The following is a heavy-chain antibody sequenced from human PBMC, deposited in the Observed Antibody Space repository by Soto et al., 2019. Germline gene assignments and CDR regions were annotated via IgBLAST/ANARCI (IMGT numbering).Heavy chain of an antibody. CDR3: VKEGSETYSGAFDI. J-gene: IGHJ3*02. CDR2: ISSNGETT. D-gene: IGHD1-26*01. Sequence: GGSLRLSCSASGFTFNNYAMHWVRQAPGKGLEYVSGISSNGETTYYADSVKGRFTISRDNSKNTLYLQMSSLRPEDTAVYYCVKEGSETYSGAFDIWGQGTLVTVSS. V-gene: IGHV3-64D*08. CDR1: GFTFNNYA.